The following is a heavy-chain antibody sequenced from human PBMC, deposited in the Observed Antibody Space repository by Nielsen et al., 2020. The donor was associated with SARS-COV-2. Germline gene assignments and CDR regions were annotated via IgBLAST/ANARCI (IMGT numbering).Heavy chain of an antibody. J-gene: IGHJ3*02. V-gene: IGHV1-2*04. CDR3: ARSYYHDSSGEDAFDI. Sequence: ASVKVSCKASGYTFTGYYMHWVRQAPGQGLEWMGWINPNSGGTNYAQKFQGWVTMTKDTSISTAYMELRGLRSDDTAVYYCARSYYHDSSGEDAFDIWGQGTMVTVSS. CDR2: INPNSGGT. D-gene: IGHD3-22*01. CDR1: GYTFTGYY.